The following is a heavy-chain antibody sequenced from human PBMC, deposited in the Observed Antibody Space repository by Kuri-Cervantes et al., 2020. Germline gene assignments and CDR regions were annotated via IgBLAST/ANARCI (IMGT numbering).Heavy chain of an antibody. CDR3: ARDEGSGGHYKVLLY. CDR2: ISSSSSYI. D-gene: IGHD3-10*01. V-gene: IGHV3-21*04. J-gene: IGHJ4*02. CDR1: GFTFSSYS. Sequence: GGSLRLSCAASGFTFSSYSMNWVRQAPGKGLEWVSSISSSSSYIYHADSVKGRFTISRDNAKNSLYLQMNSLRAEDTAVYSCARDEGSGGHYKVLLYWGQGTLVTVSS.